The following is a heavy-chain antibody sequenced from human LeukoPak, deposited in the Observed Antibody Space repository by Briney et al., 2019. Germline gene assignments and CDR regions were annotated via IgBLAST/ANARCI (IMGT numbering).Heavy chain of an antibody. D-gene: IGHD3-9*01. CDR2: VSGSGSST. Sequence: GGSLRLSCASSVFTHRRYSMSGVRQAPAKGREWVSVVSGSGSSTYYADSARGRVTISIDNSKNTRDLQMNSLRAQHTTLIFGAKALRTIRQYFYDGRDVGGQGATATVSS. V-gene: IGHV3-23*01. CDR3: AKALRTIRQYFYDGRDV. J-gene: IGHJ6*02. CDR1: VFTHRRYS.